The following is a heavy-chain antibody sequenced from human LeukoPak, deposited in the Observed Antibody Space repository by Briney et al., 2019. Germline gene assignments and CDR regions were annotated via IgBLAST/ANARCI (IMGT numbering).Heavy chain of an antibody. CDR2: IIPIFGTA. CDR3: ARFSIDEEIYYDSSGYDY. D-gene: IGHD3-22*01. Sequence: SVKVSCKASGGTFSSYAISWVRQAPGQGLEWMGGIIPIFGTANYAQKFQGRVTITTDESTSTAYMELRSLRSDDTAVYYCARFSIDEEIYYDSSGYDYWGQGTLVTVSS. V-gene: IGHV1-69*05. CDR1: GGTFSSYA. J-gene: IGHJ4*02.